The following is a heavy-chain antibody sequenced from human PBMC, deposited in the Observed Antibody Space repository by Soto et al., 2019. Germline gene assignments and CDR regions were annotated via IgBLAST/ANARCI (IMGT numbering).Heavy chain of an antibody. D-gene: IGHD6-19*01. CDR3: AKDLRESSGWRPGYYYYYYMDV. CDR1: GFTFSSYG. Sequence: QVQLVESGGGVVQPGRSLRLSCAASGFTFSSYGMHWVRQAPGKGLEWVAVISYDGSNKYYADSVKGRFTISRDNSKNTLYLQMNSLRAEDTAVYYCAKDLRESSGWRPGYYYYYYMDVWGKGTTVTVSS. V-gene: IGHV3-30*18. J-gene: IGHJ6*03. CDR2: ISYDGSNK.